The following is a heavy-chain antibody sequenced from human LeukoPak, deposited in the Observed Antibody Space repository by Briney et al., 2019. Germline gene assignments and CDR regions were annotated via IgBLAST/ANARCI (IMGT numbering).Heavy chain of an antibody. V-gene: IGHV4-59*01. CDR1: GVSISSYY. Sequence: SETLSLTCTVSGVSISSYYWSWIRQPPGKGLEWIGYSYYSGSTNYNPSLKRRVTISVDTSKSQFSLKLSSVTAADTAVYYCARDVYKYDSSGSRAFDIWGQGTMVTVSS. CDR2: SYYSGST. D-gene: IGHD3-22*01. CDR3: ARDVYKYDSSGSRAFDI. J-gene: IGHJ3*02.